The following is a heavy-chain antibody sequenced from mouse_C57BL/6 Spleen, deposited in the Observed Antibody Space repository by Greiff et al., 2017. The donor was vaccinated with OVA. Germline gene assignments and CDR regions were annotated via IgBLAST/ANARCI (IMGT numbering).Heavy chain of an antibody. J-gene: IGHJ4*01. Sequence: QVHVKQPGAELVKPGASVKMSCKASGYTFTSYWITWVKQRPGQGLEWIGDIYPGSGSTNYNEKFKSKATLTVDTSSSTAYMQLSSLTSEDSAVYYCARSRYDYDVFYYAMDYWGQGTSVTVSS. V-gene: IGHV1-55*01. CDR1: GYTFTSYW. CDR3: ARSRYDYDVFYYAMDY. D-gene: IGHD2-4*01. CDR2: IYPGSGST.